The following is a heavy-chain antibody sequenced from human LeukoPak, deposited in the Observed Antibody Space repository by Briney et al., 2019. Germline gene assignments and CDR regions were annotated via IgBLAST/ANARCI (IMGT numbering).Heavy chain of an antibody. CDR3: ASSYDFWSGYFDY. J-gene: IGHJ4*02. Sequence: PGGSLRLSCAASGFTFSSYSMNWVRQAPGKGLEWVSSISSSSSYIYYADSVKGRFTISRDNAKNSLYLQMNSLRAEDTAVYYCASSYDFWSGYFDYWGQGTLSPSPQ. CDR2: ISSSSSYI. CDR1: GFTFSSYS. D-gene: IGHD3-3*01. V-gene: IGHV3-21*01.